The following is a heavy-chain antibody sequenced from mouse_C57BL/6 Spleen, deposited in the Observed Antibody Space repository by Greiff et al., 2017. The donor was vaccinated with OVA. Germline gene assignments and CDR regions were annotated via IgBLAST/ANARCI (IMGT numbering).Heavy chain of an antibody. V-gene: IGHV1-26*01. D-gene: IGHD4-1*01. CDR3: ARTGTAMDY. CDR1: GYTFTDYY. Sequence: EVQLLQSGPELVKPGASVKISCTASGYTFTDYYMTWVQQSHGKSLEWIGDINPNNGGTSYNQKFKGTATLTVDKSSSTAYMELRSLTSEDSAGYYCARTGTAMDYWGQGTSVTVSS. J-gene: IGHJ4*01. CDR2: INPNNGGT.